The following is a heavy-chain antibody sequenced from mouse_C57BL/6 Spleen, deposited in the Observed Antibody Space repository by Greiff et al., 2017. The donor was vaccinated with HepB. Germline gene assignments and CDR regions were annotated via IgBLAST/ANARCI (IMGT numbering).Heavy chain of an antibody. V-gene: IGHV5-4*01. CDR3: AREGRPFDY. J-gene: IGHJ2*01. Sequence: EVKLVESGGGLVKPGGSLKLSCAASGFTFSSYAMSWVRQTPEKRLEWVATISDGGSYTYYPDNVKGRFTISRDNAKNNLYLQMSHLKSEDTAMYYCAREGRPFDYWGQGTTLTVSS. D-gene: IGHD1-2*01. CDR2: ISDGGSYT. CDR1: GFTFSSYA.